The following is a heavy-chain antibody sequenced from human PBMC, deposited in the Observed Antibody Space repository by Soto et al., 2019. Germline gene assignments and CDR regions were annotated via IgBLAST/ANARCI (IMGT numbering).Heavy chain of an antibody. V-gene: IGHV1-18*01. CDR3: ARDTSNSFDY. D-gene: IGHD2-2*01. CDR2: ISPHNGNT. J-gene: IGHJ4*02. CDR1: GYTFNTYF. Sequence: HVQLVQSGGELKKPGASVKVSCNTSGYTFNTYFITWVRQAPGQGLEWMGWISPHNGNTNYAEKFQGRVTMTTATITKTAYMELRNLRFDDTAVYYCARDTSNSFDYWGQGTLVTVSS.